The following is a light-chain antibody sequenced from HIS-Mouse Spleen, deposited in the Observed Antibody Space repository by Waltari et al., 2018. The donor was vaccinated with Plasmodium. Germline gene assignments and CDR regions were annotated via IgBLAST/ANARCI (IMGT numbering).Light chain of an antibody. Sequence: DIQMTQSPSPLSASVGDRVTITCRASQSISSLLAWYQQKPGKAPKLLIYKASSLESGVPSRFSGSVSGTEFTLTISSLQPDDFATYYCQQYNSYWTFGQGTKVEIK. V-gene: IGKV1-5*03. CDR2: KAS. J-gene: IGKJ1*01. CDR1: QSISSL. CDR3: QQYNSYWT.